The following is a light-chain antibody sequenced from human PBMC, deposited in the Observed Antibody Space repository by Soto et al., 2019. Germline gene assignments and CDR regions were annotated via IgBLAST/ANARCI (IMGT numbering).Light chain of an antibody. CDR1: QSVSSSD. CDR3: QHYGTSPPYT. CDR2: GAS. Sequence: EIVLTQSPGTLSLSPGEWATLSCRASQSVSSSDLAWYQQKPGQAPRLLIYGASSRATGIPDRFSGSGSGTDFTFTISRMESEAFAVYYCQHYGTSPPYTFGQGTKLDIK. V-gene: IGKV3-20*01. J-gene: IGKJ2*01.